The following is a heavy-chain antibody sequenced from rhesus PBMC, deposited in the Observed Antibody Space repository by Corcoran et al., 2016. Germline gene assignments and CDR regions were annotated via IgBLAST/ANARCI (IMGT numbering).Heavy chain of an antibody. CDR2: IYGSSTST. Sequence: QVQLQESGPGVVKPSETLSLTCAVSGGSISSGYDWSWIRQPPGKGLEWIGYIYGSSTSTNYTPSLKSRVTISKDTSKNQFSLKLSSVTAADTAVYYCARENFWTLFDYWGQGVLVTVSS. J-gene: IGHJ4*01. CDR3: ARENFWTLFDY. D-gene: IGHD3-3*01. V-gene: IGHV4-76*01. CDR1: GGSISSGYD.